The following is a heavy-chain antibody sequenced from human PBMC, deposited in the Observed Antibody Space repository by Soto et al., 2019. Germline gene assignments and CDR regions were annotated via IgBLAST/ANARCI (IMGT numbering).Heavy chain of an antibody. Sequence: PACALSGENVSSKSAAWNWIRQSPSRGLEWLGRTCYRSKWYNGYAVSVKSRITIKPDTSKNHFSLHLTSVTPEDTGVYYCARIAPGGSGGGGDYWGQGTPVTVSS. CDR2: TCYRSKWYN. D-gene: IGHD6-19*01. CDR1: GENVSSKSAA. CDR3: ARIAPGGSGGGGDY. V-gene: IGHV6-1*01. J-gene: IGHJ4*02.